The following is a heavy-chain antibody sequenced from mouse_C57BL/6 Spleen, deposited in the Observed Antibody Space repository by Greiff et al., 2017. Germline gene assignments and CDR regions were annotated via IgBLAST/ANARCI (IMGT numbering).Heavy chain of an antibody. V-gene: IGHV1-85*01. J-gene: IGHJ2*01. Sequence: VKLVESGPELVKPGASVKLSCKASGYTFTSYDINWVKQRPGQGLEWIGWIYPRDGSTKYNEKFKGKATLTVDTSSSTAYMELHSLTSEDSAVYFCITTVVHWGQGTTLTVSS. CDR3: ITTVVH. CDR2: IYPRDGST. CDR1: GYTFTSYD. D-gene: IGHD1-1*01.